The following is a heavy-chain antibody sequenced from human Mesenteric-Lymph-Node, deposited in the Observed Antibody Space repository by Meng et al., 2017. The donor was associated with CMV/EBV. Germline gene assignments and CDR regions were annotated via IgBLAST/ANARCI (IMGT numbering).Heavy chain of an antibody. CDR2: IWYDGTNM. CDR1: GFTFNAYA. D-gene: IGHD3-3*01. V-gene: IGHV3-30*02. CDR3: AKNLDFGVVIPGFVDV. J-gene: IGHJ6*02. Sequence: GESLKISCAASGFTFNAYAMHWVRQAPGKGLEWVAFIWYDGTNMFYADSVKGRFTISRDNSKDMVFLQMNSLSAEDTATYYCAKNLDFGVVIPGFVDVWGQGTTVTVSS.